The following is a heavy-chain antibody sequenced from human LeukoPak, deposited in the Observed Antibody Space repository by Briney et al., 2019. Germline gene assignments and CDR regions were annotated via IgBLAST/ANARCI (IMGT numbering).Heavy chain of an antibody. CDR1: GFTFSSYA. J-gene: IGHJ4*02. V-gene: IGHV3-30-3*01. CDR2: ISYDGSNK. CDR3: ARGVSSSGPRRY. Sequence: GGSLRLSCAASGFTFSSYAMHWVRQAPGKGLEWVAVISYDGSNKYYADSVKGRFTISRDNSKNTLYLQMNSLRAEDTAVYYCARGVSSSGPRRYWGQGTLVTVSS. D-gene: IGHD3-22*01.